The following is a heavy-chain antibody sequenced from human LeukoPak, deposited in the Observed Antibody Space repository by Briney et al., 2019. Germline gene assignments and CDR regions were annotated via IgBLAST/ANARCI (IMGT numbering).Heavy chain of an antibody. Sequence: SETLSLTCTVSGGSISSSSYYWGWIRQPPGKGLEWIGSIYYSGSTYYNPSLKSRVTISVDTSKNQFSLKLSSVTAADTAVYYRARLLSGNSEPFDYWGQGTLVTVSS. CDR3: ARLLSGNSEPFDY. J-gene: IGHJ4*02. CDR2: IYYSGST. CDR1: GGSISSSSYY. D-gene: IGHD3-10*01. V-gene: IGHV4-39*01.